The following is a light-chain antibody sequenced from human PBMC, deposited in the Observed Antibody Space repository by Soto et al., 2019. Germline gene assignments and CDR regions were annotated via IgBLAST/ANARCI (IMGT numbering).Light chain of an antibody. Sequence: EIVLTQSPAPLSLSPGERATLSCRASQSVSSYLAWYQQKPGQAPRLLIYDASNRATAIPARFSGSGSGTDFTLTISSLEPEDFAVYYCHQRSNWPPEITFGQGTRLEIK. CDR3: HQRSNWPPEIT. V-gene: IGKV3-11*01. CDR2: DAS. J-gene: IGKJ5*01. CDR1: QSVSSY.